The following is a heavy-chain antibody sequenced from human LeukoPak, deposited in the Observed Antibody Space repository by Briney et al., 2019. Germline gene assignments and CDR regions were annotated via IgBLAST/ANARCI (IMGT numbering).Heavy chain of an antibody. CDR1: GGSISSGSYY. CDR3: ARVCGAGVYYFDY. J-gene: IGHJ4*02. CDR2: IYTSGST. V-gene: IGHV4-61*02. Sequence: SQTLSLTCTVSGGSISSGSYYWSWIRQPAGKGLEWVGRIYTSGSTNYNPSLKSRVTISVDTSKNQFSLKLSSVTAADTAVYYCARVCGAGVYYFDYWGQGTLVTVSS. D-gene: IGHD6-19*01.